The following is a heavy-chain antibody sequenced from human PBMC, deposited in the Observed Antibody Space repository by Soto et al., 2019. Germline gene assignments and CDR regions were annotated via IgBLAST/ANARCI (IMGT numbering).Heavy chain of an antibody. J-gene: IGHJ4*02. CDR2: IIPIFGKA. Sequence: SVKVSCKASGGTFSSYAISGVRQAPGRGIEWMGGIIPIFGKATYATQSQRRVTITADNSTKTAYMELSSLRSEDTAVYYCARDGPYYYDRSGSPSDYWGQGTLVTVSS. CDR3: ARDGPYYYDRSGSPSDY. D-gene: IGHD3-22*01. V-gene: IGHV1-69*06. CDR1: GGTFSSYA.